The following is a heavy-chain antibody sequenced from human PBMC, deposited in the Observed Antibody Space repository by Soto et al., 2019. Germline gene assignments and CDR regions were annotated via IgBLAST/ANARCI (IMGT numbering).Heavy chain of an antibody. CDR3: ARPFSSGWYGDFDY. V-gene: IGHV3-30-3*01. D-gene: IGHD6-19*01. Sequence: PGWSLRLSCASSVFAFISYAMHWVRRAPGKGLEWVAVISYDASDKYYADSVKGRFTISRDNSKKTLSLQMSSLRAEDTAVYYCARPFSSGWYGDFDYWGQGTLVTVSS. CDR1: VFAFISYA. CDR2: ISYDASDK. J-gene: IGHJ4*02.